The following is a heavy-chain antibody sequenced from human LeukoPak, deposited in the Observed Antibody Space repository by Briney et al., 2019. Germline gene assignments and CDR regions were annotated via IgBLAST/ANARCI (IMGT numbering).Heavy chain of an antibody. V-gene: IGHV1-18*01. CDR2: ISGDNENT. J-gene: IGHJ4*02. CDR3: ARVPDGGYLDF. D-gene: IGHD4-23*01. Sequence: ASVKVSCKASGYTFTTYGVSWVRQAPGQGLEWMGWISGDNENTNYAQKLQGRVTMTTDTSTRTAHMELRSLRSDDTAMYFCARVPDGGYLDFWGQGTLVTVSS. CDR1: GYTFTTYG.